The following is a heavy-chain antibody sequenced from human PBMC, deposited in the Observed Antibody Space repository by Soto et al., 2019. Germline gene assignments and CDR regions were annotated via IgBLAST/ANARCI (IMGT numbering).Heavy chain of an antibody. CDR1: GFTFSSYA. CDR2: ISNSGGST. Sequence: EVQVLESGGGLVQPGGALRLSCAASGFTFSSYAMAWVRQPPGKGLEWVSSISNSGGSTYYADSVKGRFTISRDNSKNTGYLQMNSLRAEDTAVYYCAKDHGMDVWGQGATGTGSS. J-gene: IGHJ6*02. CDR3: AKDHGMDV. V-gene: IGHV3-23*01.